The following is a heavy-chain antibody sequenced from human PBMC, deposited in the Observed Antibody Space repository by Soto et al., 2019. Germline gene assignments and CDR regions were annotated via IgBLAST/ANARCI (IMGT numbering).Heavy chain of an antibody. J-gene: IGHJ5*02. CDR2: IYHSGNT. V-gene: IGHV4-30-4*01. CDR3: DILRWETENNYFDP. D-gene: IGHD4-17*01. CDR1: GASISSGDHY. Sequence: SETLSLTCTVSGASISSGDHYWSWIRQPPGKGLEWMGYIYHSGNTHYNPSLNSRVTISIDTSTNRISLNLTSVTAADTAVYFCDILRWETENNYFDPWGQGDLVTV.